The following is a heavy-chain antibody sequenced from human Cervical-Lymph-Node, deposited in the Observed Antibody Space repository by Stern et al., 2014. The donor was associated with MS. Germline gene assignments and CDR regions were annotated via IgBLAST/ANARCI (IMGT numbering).Heavy chain of an antibody. CDR3: VRASDPLFEY. CDR1: GFTFSDYH. J-gene: IGHJ4*02. D-gene: IGHD2-21*02. Sequence: MQLVESGGGSVKPGGSLRLSCAVSGFTFSDYHMHWIRPAPGQGLAWISYISTTGKTIYYADSVKGRFTIARDNAKNSLYLQMNSLRVEDTAVYYCVRASDPLFEYWGQGTLVTVSS. CDR2: ISTTGKTI. V-gene: IGHV3-11*01.